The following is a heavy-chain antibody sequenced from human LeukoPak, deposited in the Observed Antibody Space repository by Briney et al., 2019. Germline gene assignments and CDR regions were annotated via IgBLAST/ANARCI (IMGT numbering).Heavy chain of an antibody. CDR3: AKDGPRYSGTYCDY. V-gene: IGHV3-30*18. D-gene: IGHD1-26*01. CDR1: GFPFNSHG. Sequence: GGSLRLSCAASGFPFNSHGMHWVRQAPGKGLEWLAVISYEGSKQYYADSVKGRFTTSRDSSNNTLYLQMNSLRVEDTAVYYCAKDGPRYSGTYCDYWGQGTLVTVSS. J-gene: IGHJ4*02. CDR2: ISYEGSKQ.